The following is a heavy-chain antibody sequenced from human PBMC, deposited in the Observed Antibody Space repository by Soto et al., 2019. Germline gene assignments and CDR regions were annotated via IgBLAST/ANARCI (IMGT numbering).Heavy chain of an antibody. V-gene: IGHV3-33*01. CDR3: ARDSDLYGPYDSSGYYSNWFDP. CDR1: GFTFSSYG. Sequence: GGSLRLSCAASGFTFSSYGMHWVRQAPCKGLEWVAVIWYDGSNKYYADSVKGRFTISRDNSKNTLYLQMNSLRAEDTAVYYCARDSDLYGPYDSSGYYSNWFDPWGQGTLVTVSS. J-gene: IGHJ5*02. CDR2: IWYDGSNK. D-gene: IGHD3-22*01.